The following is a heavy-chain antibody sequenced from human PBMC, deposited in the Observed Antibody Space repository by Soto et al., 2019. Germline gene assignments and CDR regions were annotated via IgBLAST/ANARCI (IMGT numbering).Heavy chain of an antibody. J-gene: IGHJ5*02. CDR3: ARHRPIYCSGGSCYSHSNWFDP. CDR2: IYYSGST. V-gene: IGHV4-59*08. Sequence: SETLSLTCTVSGGSISSYYWSWIRQPPGKGLEWIGYIYYSGSTNYNPSLKSRVTISVDTSKNQFSLKLSSVTAADTAVYYCARHRPIYCSGGSCYSHSNWFDPWGQGTLVTVSS. D-gene: IGHD2-15*01. CDR1: GGSISSYY.